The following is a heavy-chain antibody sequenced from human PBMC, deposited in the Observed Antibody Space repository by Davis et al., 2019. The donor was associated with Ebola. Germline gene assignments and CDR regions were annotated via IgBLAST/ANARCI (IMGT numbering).Heavy chain of an antibody. CDR2: IYSGGST. Sequence: PGGSLRLSCAASGFTVSSNYMSWVRQAPGKGLEWVSVIYSGGSTYYADSVKGRLTISSDNSKNPLYLQMNSLRAEDTAVYYWATRHCSGGSCYGGGFDYWGQGTLVTVSS. J-gene: IGHJ4*02. CDR1: GFTVSSNY. CDR3: ATRHCSGGSCYGGGFDY. V-gene: IGHV3-53*05. D-gene: IGHD2-15*01.